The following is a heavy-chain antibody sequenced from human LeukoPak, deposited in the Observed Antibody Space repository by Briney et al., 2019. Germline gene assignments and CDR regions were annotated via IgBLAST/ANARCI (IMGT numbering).Heavy chain of an antibody. CDR3: ARGFCSSTSCNIHYYYYMDV. CDR2: IRYDGSNK. CDR1: GFTFSSYW. J-gene: IGHJ6*03. Sequence: GGSLRLSCVASGFTFSSYWMHWVRQAPGKGLEWVAFIRYDGSNKYYADSVKGRFAISRDNSKNTLYLQMNSLRAEDTAVYYCARGFCSSTSCNIHYYYYMDVRGKGTTVTVSS. D-gene: IGHD2-2*01. V-gene: IGHV3-30*02.